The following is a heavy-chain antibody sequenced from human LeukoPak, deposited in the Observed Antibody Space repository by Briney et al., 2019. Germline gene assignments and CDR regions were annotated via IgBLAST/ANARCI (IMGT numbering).Heavy chain of an antibody. D-gene: IGHD2-15*01. CDR3: ARFPGSVEYRHYYYMDV. V-gene: IGHV4-59*01. J-gene: IGHJ6*03. Sequence: SETLSLTCTVSGGSISTYYWSWIRQPPGKGLEWIGHIYYSGSTNYNPSLKSRVTISVDTSKNQFSLNLTSVTAADTAVYYCARFPGSVEYRHYYYMDVWGKGTTVTVSS. CDR2: IYYSGST. CDR1: GGSISTYY.